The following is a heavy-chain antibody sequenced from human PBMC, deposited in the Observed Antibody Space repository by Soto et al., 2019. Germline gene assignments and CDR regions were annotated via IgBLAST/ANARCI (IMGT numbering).Heavy chain of an antibody. CDR2: ISADDGHT. CDR3: ARVPLRGRGITRLHP. J-gene: IGHJ5*02. D-gene: IGHD1-1*01. CDR1: GFTFTSYG. Sequence: ASVKVSCKASGFTFTSYGITWVREAPGQGLEWMGWISADDGHTNFAQKFQGRNSMATDTSTTTDYMELKRLTSDDTAVYYCARVPLRGRGITRLHPWGQGTLVTIYS. V-gene: IGHV1-18*01.